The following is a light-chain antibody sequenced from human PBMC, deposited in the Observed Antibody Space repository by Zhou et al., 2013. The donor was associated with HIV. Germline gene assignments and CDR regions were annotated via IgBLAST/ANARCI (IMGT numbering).Light chain of an antibody. Sequence: DIIMTQSPGTLSLSPGERATLSCRASQSVSSSSLAWYQQKPGQAPRLLIFGASTRATGIPDRFSGSGSGTDFTLTISRLEPEDFAVYYCQQYGSSPYTFGPGTKWIS. J-gene: IGKJ3*01. V-gene: IGKV3-20*01. CDR1: QSVSSSS. CDR3: QQYGSSPYT. CDR2: GAS.